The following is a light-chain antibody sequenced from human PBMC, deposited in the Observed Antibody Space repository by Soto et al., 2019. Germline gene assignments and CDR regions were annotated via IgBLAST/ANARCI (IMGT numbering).Light chain of an antibody. CDR2: DVS. CDR3: SSYTPLKV. Sequence: QSVLTQPASVSGSPGQSITISCTGTSSDVGGYNYVSWYQQHPGKAPKLMIYDVSNRPSGVSNRFSGSKSGNTASLTISGLQAEDEADYYCSSYTPLKVFGTGTKLTVL. CDR1: SSDVGGYNY. V-gene: IGLV2-14*01. J-gene: IGLJ1*01.